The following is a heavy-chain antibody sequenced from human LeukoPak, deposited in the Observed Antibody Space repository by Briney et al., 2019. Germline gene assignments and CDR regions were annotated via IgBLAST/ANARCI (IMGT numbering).Heavy chain of an antibody. Sequence: QPGGSLRLSCAASGFMFTSYWMSWVRQAPGKGLEWVGFIRSKAYGGTTEYAASVKGRFTISRDDSKSIAYLQMNSLKTEDTAVYYCTRGPGYSSGCHDWGQGTLVTVSS. CDR2: IRSKAYGGTT. D-gene: IGHD6-19*01. CDR3: TRGPGYSSGCHD. J-gene: IGHJ4*02. CDR1: GFMFTSYW. V-gene: IGHV3-49*04.